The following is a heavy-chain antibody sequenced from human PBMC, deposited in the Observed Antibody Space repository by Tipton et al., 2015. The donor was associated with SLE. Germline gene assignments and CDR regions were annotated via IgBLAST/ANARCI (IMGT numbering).Heavy chain of an antibody. V-gene: IGHV4-59*01. CDR2: IYYSGST. D-gene: IGHD6-13*01. CDR3: ARWVRAAAGTWYFDL. J-gene: IGHJ2*01. CDR1: GGSIRSYY. Sequence: TLSLTCTVSGGSIRSYYWSWIRQPPGKGLEWIGDIYYSGSTNYNPSLKSRVTISVDMSKNQFSLTLSSVTAADTAVYYCARWVRAAAGTWYFDLWGRGTLVTVSS.